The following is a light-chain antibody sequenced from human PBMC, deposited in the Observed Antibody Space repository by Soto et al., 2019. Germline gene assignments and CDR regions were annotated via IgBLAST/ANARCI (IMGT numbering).Light chain of an antibody. CDR1: QSVPKNF. CDR3: HQYAAAPQT. CDR2: GAS. Sequence: EIVLMQSPGTLSLSPGERATLSCRASQSVPKNFLAWYQQEPGQAPRLLIYGASSRATGIPDRFSGSGSGTDFTLTISRLEPEDFAVYYCHQYAAAPQTFGQGTKVEIK. J-gene: IGKJ1*01. V-gene: IGKV3-20*01.